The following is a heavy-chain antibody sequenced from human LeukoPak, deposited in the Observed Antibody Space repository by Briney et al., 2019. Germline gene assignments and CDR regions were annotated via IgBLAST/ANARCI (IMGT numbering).Heavy chain of an antibody. CDR2: INPSGGST. J-gene: IGHJ4*02. Sequence: ASVKVSCKASGYTFTSYYMHWVRQAPGQGLEWMGIINPSGGSTSYAQKFQGRVTMTRDMSTSTVYMELSSLRSEDTAVYYCARNAPIVKTGTYYFDYWGQGTLVTVSS. CDR3: ARNAPIVKTGTYYFDY. D-gene: IGHD1-1*01. V-gene: IGHV1-46*01. CDR1: GYTFTSYY.